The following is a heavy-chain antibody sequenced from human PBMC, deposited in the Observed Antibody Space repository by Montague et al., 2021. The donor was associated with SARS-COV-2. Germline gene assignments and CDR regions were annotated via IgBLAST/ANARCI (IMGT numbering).Heavy chain of an antibody. CDR2: IYYSGST. CDR3: ARVHFVSSGWYPDAFDI. CDR1: GGSINSGGYY. D-gene: IGHD6-19*01. J-gene: IGHJ3*02. Sequence: TLSLTCTVSGGSINSGGYYWSWIRQHPGKGLEWNGYIYYSGSTYYDPSLKSRLTISVDTSKNQFSLKLSSVTAADTAVYYCARVHFVSSGWYPDAFDIWGQGTMVTVSS. V-gene: IGHV4-31*03.